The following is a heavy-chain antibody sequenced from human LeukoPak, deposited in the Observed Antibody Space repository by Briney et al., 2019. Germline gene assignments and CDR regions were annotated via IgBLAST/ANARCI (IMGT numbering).Heavy chain of an antibody. V-gene: IGHV4-59*08. Sequence: SETLSLTCTVSGGSISSYYWSWIRQPPGKGLEWIGYIYYSGSTNYNPSLKSRVTISVDTSKNQFSLKLSSVTAADTAVYYCARASSGYSYGNFDYWGQGTLVTVSS. CDR3: ARASSGYSYGNFDY. CDR1: GGSISSYY. D-gene: IGHD5-18*01. J-gene: IGHJ4*02. CDR2: IYYSGST.